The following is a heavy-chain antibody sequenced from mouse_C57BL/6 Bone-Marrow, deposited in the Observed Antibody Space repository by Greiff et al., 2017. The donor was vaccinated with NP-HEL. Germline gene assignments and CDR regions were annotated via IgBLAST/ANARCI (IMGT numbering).Heavy chain of an antibody. J-gene: IGHJ4*01. V-gene: IGHV5-4*01. CDR2: ISDGGSYT. CDR3: ARDLGGYYHYYAMDY. D-gene: IGHD2-3*01. CDR1: GFTFSSYA. Sequence: EVQRVESGGGLVKPGGSLKLSCAASGFTFSSYAMSWVRQTPEKRLEWVATISDGGSYTYYPDNVKGRFTISRDNAKNNLYLQMSHLKSEDTAMYYWARDLGGYYHYYAMDYWGQGTSVTVSS.